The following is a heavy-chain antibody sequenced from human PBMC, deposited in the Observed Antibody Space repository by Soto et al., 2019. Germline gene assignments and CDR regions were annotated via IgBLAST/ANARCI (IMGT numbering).Heavy chain of an antibody. CDR1: GYTFTSYY. Sequence: ASVKVSCKASGYTFTSYYMHWVRQAPGHGIEWMGRITPIVGTTNYAQKFQGRVTITADKSTSTAYMELSSLRSEDTAMYYCASTIFGVVIISYYYGMDVWGQGTTVTVSS. CDR3: ASTIFGVVIISYYYGMDV. J-gene: IGHJ6*02. D-gene: IGHD3-3*01. V-gene: IGHV1-46*01. CDR2: ITPIVGTT.